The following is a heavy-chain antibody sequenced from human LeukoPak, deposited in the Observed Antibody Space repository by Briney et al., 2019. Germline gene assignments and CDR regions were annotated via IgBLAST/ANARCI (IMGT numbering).Heavy chain of an antibody. D-gene: IGHD2-15*01. CDR2: IKQDGSEK. V-gene: IGHV3-7*01. J-gene: IGHJ4*02. CDR1: GFTFSSYW. CDR3: AKADCSGGSCYYSDY. Sequence: GGSLRLSCAASGFTFSSYWMSWVRQAPGKGLEWVANIKQDGSEKYYVDSVKGRFTISRDNAKNSLYLQMNSLRAEDTAVYYCAKADCSGGSCYYSDYWGQGTLVTVSS.